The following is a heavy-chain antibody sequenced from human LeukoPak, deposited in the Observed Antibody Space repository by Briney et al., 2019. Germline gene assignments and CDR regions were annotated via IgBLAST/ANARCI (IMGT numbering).Heavy chain of an antibody. CDR2: MSAYNGNT. CDR3: ARASYCSDGSCYSDY. J-gene: IGHJ4*02. CDR1: GYTFTSYS. Sequence: ASVKVSCKDSGYTFTSYSISWVRQAPGQGPEWMGWMSAYNGNTIYAQKVKGRVTMATDTSTSTAYMELRSLKSDDTAVYYCARASYCSDGSCYSDYWGQGTLVTVSS. D-gene: IGHD2-15*01. V-gene: IGHV1-18*01.